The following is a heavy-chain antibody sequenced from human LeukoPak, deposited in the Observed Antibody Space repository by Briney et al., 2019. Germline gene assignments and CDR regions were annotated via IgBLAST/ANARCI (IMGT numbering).Heavy chain of an antibody. CDR2: ISSSSSYI. D-gene: IGHD3-10*01. Sequence: PGGSLRLSCAASGFTFSSYSMNWVRQAPGKGLEWVSSISSSSSYIYYADSVKGRFTISRDNAKNSLYLQMNSLRAEDTAVYYCARDRVRMAVNPDYWGQGTLVTVSS. V-gene: IGHV3-21*01. CDR3: ARDRVRMAVNPDY. J-gene: IGHJ4*02. CDR1: GFTFSSYS.